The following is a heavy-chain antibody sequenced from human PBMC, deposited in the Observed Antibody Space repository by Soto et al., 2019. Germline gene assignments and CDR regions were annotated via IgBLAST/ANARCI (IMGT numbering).Heavy chain of an antibody. CDR2: ISAYNGNT. CDR1: GYTFTSYG. V-gene: IGHV1-18*01. CDR3: ARTDFYGSGSYYNEVWFDP. D-gene: IGHD3-10*01. J-gene: IGHJ5*02. Sequence: ASVKVSCKASGYTFTSYGISWVRQAPGQGLEWMGWISAYNGNTNYAQKLQGRVTMTTDTSTSTAYMELRSLRSDDTAVYYCARTDFYGSGSYYNEVWFDPWGQGTLVNVSS.